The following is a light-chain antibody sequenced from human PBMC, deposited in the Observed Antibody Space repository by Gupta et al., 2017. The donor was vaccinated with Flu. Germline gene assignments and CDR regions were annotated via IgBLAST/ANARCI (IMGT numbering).Light chain of an antibody. CDR2: GNN. CDR3: QSYDSGVGV. J-gene: IGLJ2*01. Sequence: QSVLTQPPSVSGAPGQRVTFSCTGIRATYDVHWYQHLPGTAPKLLIYGNNNRPTGVSDRFSASKSGTSASLAIAGLQAEDEGDYYCQSYDSGVGVFGGGTRLTVL. V-gene: IGLV1-40*01. CDR1: RATYD.